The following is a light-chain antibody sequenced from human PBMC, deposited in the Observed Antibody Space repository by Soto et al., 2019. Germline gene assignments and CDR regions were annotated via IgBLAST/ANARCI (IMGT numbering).Light chain of an antibody. CDR1: QSIGTY. CDR3: QQRNPLT. J-gene: IGKJ4*01. Sequence: EIVLKQSPATLSLTPRERATLSCRASQSIGTYLAWYQQKPGQAPRLLIYDASNRATGIPARFSGGGSGTDFTLTISSLEPEDFAVYYCQQRNPLTFGGGTKVEI. CDR2: DAS. V-gene: IGKV3-11*01.